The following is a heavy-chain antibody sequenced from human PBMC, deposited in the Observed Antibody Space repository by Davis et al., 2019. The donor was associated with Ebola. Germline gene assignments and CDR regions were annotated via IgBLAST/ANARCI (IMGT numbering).Heavy chain of an antibody. CDR2: IRSNAYNYAT. Sequence: GESLKISCAASGFSFSGSAVHWVRQASGKGLEWVGRIRSNAYNYATAYAASMKGRFTISRDDSINTAYLQMNSLKTEDTAVYYCARLEDERGQQVVRSFDYWGQGTLVTVSS. CDR3: ARLEDERGQQVVRSFDY. V-gene: IGHV3-73*01. CDR1: GFSFSGSA. D-gene: IGHD6-13*01. J-gene: IGHJ4*02.